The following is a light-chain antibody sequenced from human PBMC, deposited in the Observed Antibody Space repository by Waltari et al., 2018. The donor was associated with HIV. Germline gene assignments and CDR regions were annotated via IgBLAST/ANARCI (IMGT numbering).Light chain of an antibody. CDR2: GAS. CDR1: RTILFSSDNRNY. J-gene: IGKJ4*01. V-gene: IGKV4-1*01. Sequence: DIVMTQSPDSLPVSLGERATLNCTSSRTILFSSDNRNYLAWYQQKPRQPPKLLISGASTRESGVPDRFSGSGSGTDFTLTITRLQAEDVAVYHCQQYFRIPPTFGGGTKVEIK. CDR3: QQYFRIPPT.